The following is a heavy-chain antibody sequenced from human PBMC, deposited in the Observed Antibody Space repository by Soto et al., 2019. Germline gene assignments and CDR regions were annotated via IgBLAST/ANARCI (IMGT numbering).Heavy chain of an antibody. V-gene: IGHV3-53*01. CDR1: GFTVSSDY. D-gene: IGHD4-17*01. CDR2: IYTGGST. Sequence: GGSLRLSCAASGFTVSSDYMSWVRQAPGKGLEWVSDIYTGGSTYYADSVKGRFTFSRDNSKNTLYLQMNSLRAEDTAVYYCARAYGGNPALFDPWGQGTLVTVSS. J-gene: IGHJ5*02. CDR3: ARAYGGNPALFDP.